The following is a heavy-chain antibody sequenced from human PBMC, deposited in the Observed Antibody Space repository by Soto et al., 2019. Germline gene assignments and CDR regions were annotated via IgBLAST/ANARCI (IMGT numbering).Heavy chain of an antibody. CDR1: GFTFSSYG. V-gene: IGHV3-30*18. D-gene: IGHD4-17*01. CDR3: AKDRTTVTRFDY. CDR2: ISYDGSNK. J-gene: IGHJ4*02. Sequence: GGFLRLSCAASGFTFSSYGMHWVRQAPGKGLEWVAVISYDGSNKYYADSVKGRFTISRDNSKNTLYLQMNSLRAEDTAVYYCAKDRTTVTRFDYWGQGTLVTVSS.